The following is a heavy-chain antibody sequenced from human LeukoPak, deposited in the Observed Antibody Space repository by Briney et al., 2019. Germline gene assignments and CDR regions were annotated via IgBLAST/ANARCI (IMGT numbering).Heavy chain of an antibody. V-gene: IGHV4-59*01. CDR3: ARGGDGYNYFDY. CDR1: GGSISSYY. J-gene: IGHJ4*02. D-gene: IGHD5-24*01. Sequence: SETLSLTCTVSGGSISSYYWSWIRQPPGKGLEWIGYIYYSGSTNYNPSLKSRVTISVDTSKNQFSLKLSSVTAADTAVYYCARGGDGYNYFDYWGQGTLVTVSS. CDR2: IYYSGST.